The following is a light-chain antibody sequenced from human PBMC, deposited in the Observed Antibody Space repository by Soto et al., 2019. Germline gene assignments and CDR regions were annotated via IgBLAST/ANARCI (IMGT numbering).Light chain of an antibody. J-gene: IGLJ2*01. CDR1: SSNIGAGYD. CDR2: GNS. Sequence: QSVLTQPPSVSGAPGQRVTISCTWSSSNIGAGYDVHWYQQLPGTAPKLLIYGNSNRPSGVPDRFSASKSGTTASLAITGLPAEDEADYYCQSYDSSLSGVVFGGGTKLTVL. CDR3: QSYDSSLSGVV. V-gene: IGLV1-40*01.